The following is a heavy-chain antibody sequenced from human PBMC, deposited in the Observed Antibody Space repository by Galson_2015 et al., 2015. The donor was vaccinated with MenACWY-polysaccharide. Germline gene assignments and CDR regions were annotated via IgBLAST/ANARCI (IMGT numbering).Heavy chain of an antibody. V-gene: IGHV3-30-3*01. CDR1: GFTFSNYA. CDR2: ISYDGSNK. D-gene: IGHD2-2*01. J-gene: IGHJ4*02. Sequence: SLRLSCAASGFTFSNYAVHWVRQAPGKGLDWVAVISYDGSNKYFADSVKGRFTISRDNSKNTLYLQMNSLRAEDTAVYYCARDWGAVVPTAIGFSFDYWGQGTLVTVSS. CDR3: ARDWGAVVPTAIGFSFDY.